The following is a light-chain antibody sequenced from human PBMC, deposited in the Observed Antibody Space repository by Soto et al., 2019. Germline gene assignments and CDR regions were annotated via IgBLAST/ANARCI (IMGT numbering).Light chain of an antibody. CDR1: QSVSSY. V-gene: IGKV3-11*01. CDR2: ETS. Sequence: EIVLTQSPATLSLSPGERVTLSCRASQSVSSYLAWYQQKSGQAPRLLIYETSNRATGIPARFSGSGSGTDFTLTISSLEPEDFAVYYCQQRSNWPPVYTFGQGTKLEIK. J-gene: IGKJ2*01. CDR3: QQRSNWPPVYT.